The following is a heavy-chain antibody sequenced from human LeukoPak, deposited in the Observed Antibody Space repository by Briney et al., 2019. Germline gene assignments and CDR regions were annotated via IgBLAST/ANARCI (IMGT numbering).Heavy chain of an antibody. CDR3: AKDIVVVPAASNWFDS. D-gene: IGHD2-2*01. J-gene: IGHJ5*01. CDR1: GFTFRNFA. Sequence: PGGSLRLSCAASGFTFRNFAMSWVRQAPGKGLEWDSAISGNSGSTYYADSVKGRFTISRDNSKNTLYLQMNSLRVEDTAVYYCAKDIVVVPAASNWFDSWGQGTLVTVSS. V-gene: IGHV3-23*01. CDR2: ISGNSGST.